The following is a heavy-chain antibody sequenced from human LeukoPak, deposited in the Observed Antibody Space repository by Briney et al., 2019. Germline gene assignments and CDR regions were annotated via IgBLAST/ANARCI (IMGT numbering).Heavy chain of an antibody. V-gene: IGHV4-39*07. J-gene: IGHJ6*03. D-gene: IGHD3-22*01. Sequence: SETLSLTCSASGGLISNGTTYYWAWIRQPPGKGLEWIGEINHSGSTNYNPSLKSRVTISVDTSKNQFSLKLSSVTAADTAVYYCARAWGVVVITGYYYYYYMDVWGKGTTVTVSS. CDR3: ARAWGVVVITGYYYYYYMDV. CDR1: GGLISNGTTYY. CDR2: INHSGST.